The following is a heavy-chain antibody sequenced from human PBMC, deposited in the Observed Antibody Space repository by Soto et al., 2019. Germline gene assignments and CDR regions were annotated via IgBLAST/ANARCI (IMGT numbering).Heavy chain of an antibody. V-gene: IGHV3-30*18. J-gene: IGHJ4*02. D-gene: IGHD3-22*01. CDR3: EKAYDSSAHYVGIGG. Sequence: SVRLSFVASGFTFSSHYLHWVRQSPAKGLEWVAVVSFDGSGKFYADSVKGRFTISRDNTKNTVYLQMNSLRDEDTAVYYCEKAYDSSAHYVGIGGWGQGSLVTVYS. CDR1: GFTFSSHY. CDR2: VSFDGSGK.